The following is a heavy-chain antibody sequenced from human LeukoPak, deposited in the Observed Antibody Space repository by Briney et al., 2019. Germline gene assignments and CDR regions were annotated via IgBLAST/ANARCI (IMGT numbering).Heavy chain of an antibody. CDR1: RFTFKSSE. CDR3: AGAGFDY. CDR2: ISSGGGSI. D-gene: IGHD3-10*01. V-gene: IGHV3-48*03. J-gene: IGHJ4*02. Sequence: PGGSLRLSCAASRFTFKSSEMNGVRQAPGKGLEWVSHISSGGGSIHYADSVKGRFTISRDDAKNSLYLQMNSLRAEDTAVYYCAGAGFDYWGQGTLVTVSS.